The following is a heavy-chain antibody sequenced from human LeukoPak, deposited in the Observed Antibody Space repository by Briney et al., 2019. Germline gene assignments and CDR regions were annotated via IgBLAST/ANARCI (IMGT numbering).Heavy chain of an antibody. CDR1: GGSISSSSYY. J-gene: IGHJ4*02. CDR3: ARHLLPDVAYFDY. CDR2: IYYSGST. Sequence: SETLSLTCTVSGGSISSSSYYWGWIRQPPGKGLEWIGRIYYSGSTYYNPSLKSRVTISVDTSKNQFSLKLSSVTAADTAVYYCARHLLPDVAYFDYWGQGTLVTVSS. V-gene: IGHV4-39*01.